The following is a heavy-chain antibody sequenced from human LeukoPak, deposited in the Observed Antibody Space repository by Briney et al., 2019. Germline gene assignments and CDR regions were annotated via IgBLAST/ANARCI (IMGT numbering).Heavy chain of an antibody. V-gene: IGHV1-24*01. CDR3: ARGFGVVTPFDY. D-gene: IGHD3-3*01. CDR2: FDPEDGET. Sequence: ASVKVSCKVSGYTLTELSMHWVRQAPGKGLEWMGGFDPEDGETIYAQKFQGRVTMTEDTSTDTAYMELSSLRSEDTAVYYCARGFGVVTPFDYWGQGTLVTVSS. J-gene: IGHJ4*02. CDR1: GYTLTELS.